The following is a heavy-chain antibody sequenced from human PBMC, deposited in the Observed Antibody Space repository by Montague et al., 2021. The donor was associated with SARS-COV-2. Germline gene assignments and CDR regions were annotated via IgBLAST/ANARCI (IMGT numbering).Heavy chain of an antibody. J-gene: IGHJ6*02. V-gene: IGHV4-59*01. CDR1: GGSISNYH. D-gene: IGHD5-24*01. CDR2: IYYNGRK. Sequence: SETLSLTCAVSGGSISNYHWSWIRQPPGRGLEWIGYIYYNGRKDYNPSLQSRVTISVDTSKNQVSLKLTSVTAADTAVYYCARDGGSYNYGMYVWGPGTTVTVSS. CDR3: ARDGGSYNYGMYV.